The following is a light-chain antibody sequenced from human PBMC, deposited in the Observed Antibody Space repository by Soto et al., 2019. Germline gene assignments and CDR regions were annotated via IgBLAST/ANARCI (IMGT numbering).Light chain of an antibody. Sequence: DIQMTQSRSSLSASVGDRDTITYRASQNIRRYLNWYQQKQGKAPQLLIYATSSLQSGVPSRFSGSGSGADFTLTISSLQPEDFATYYCHQTSNIPFTFGGGTKVE. J-gene: IGKJ4*01. V-gene: IGKV1-39*01. CDR1: QNIRRY. CDR3: HQTSNIPFT. CDR2: ATS.